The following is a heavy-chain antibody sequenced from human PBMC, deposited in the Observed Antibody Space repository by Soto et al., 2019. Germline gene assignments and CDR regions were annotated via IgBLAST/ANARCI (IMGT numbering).Heavy chain of an antibody. D-gene: IGHD3-16*01. CDR3: ARDPALGGPFDY. J-gene: IGHJ4*01. CDR1: GYTFTSYG. CDR2: INAYNGNT. Sequence: QVQLVQSGAEVKKPGASVKISCKASGYTFTSYGISWVRQAPGQGLEWMGWINAYNGNTKYAQKLQGRVTMTTDTSTSTAYMELRSLRSDDTAVYSCARDPALGGPFDYWGHGTLVTVSS. V-gene: IGHV1-18*01.